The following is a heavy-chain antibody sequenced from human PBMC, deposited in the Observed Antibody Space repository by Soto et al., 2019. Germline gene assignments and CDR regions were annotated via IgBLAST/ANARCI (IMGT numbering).Heavy chain of an antibody. D-gene: IGHD1-26*01. J-gene: IGHJ3*02. V-gene: IGHV3-15*01. CDR2: IKSKTDGGTT. CDR3: STPPPGSYSIRAFDI. CDR1: GFTFSNAW. Sequence: GGSLRLSCAASGFTFSNAWMSWVRQAPGKGLEWVGRIKSKTDGGTTDYAAPVKGRFTISRDDSKNTLYLQMNSLKTGGTAVYYLSTPPPGSYSIRAFDIWGQGTMVTVSS.